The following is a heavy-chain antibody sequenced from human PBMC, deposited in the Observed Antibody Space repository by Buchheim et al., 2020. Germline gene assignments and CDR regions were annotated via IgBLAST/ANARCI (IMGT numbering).Heavy chain of an antibody. Sequence: DVQIVESGGGLVQPGKSLRLSCEASGFSFSDCAMSWVRQAPGKGLEWVAAISGSGATAYYADSVRGRLNISRDNSKNMVYLQLNSLRVEDTALYYCAKEQYYYESNLDSWGQGT. D-gene: IGHD3-16*01. CDR1: GFSFSDCA. V-gene: IGHV3-23*04. CDR3: AKEQYYYESNLDS. CDR2: ISGSGATA. J-gene: IGHJ4*02.